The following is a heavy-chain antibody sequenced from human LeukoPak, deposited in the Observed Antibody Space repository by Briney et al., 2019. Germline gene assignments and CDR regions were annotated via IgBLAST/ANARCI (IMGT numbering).Heavy chain of an antibody. CDR2: IWYDGTNK. V-gene: IGHV3-33*01. D-gene: IGHD4-23*01. J-gene: IGHJ4*02. CDR1: GFTFSSYA. CDR3: AREAAVTFLYS. Sequence: GRSLRLSCAASGFTFSSYAMHWVRQAPGRGLDWVALIWYDGTNKYYADSVKGRFTVSRDNSKNTLYLQMNSLRAEDTAVYYCAREAAVTFLYSWGQGTLFTVS.